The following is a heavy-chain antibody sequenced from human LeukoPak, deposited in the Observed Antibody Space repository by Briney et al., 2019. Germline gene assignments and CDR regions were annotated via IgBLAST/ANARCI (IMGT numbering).Heavy chain of an antibody. Sequence: PSETLSLTCTVSGYSISSGYYWGWIRQPPGKGLEWIGSIYHSGSTYYNPSLKSRVTISVDTSKNQFSLKLSSVTAADTAVYYCARSLDRIAAAGRGAIGYWGQGTLVTVSS. CDR1: GYSISSGYY. CDR2: IYHSGST. D-gene: IGHD6-13*01. J-gene: IGHJ4*02. CDR3: ARSLDRIAAAGRGAIGY. V-gene: IGHV4-38-2*02.